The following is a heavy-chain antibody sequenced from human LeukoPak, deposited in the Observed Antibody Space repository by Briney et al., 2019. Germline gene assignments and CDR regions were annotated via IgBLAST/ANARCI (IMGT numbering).Heavy chain of an antibody. V-gene: IGHV4-59*01. J-gene: IGHJ6*02. CDR1: GGSISSYY. Sequence: SETLSLTCTVSGGSISSYYWSWIRQPPGKGLEWIGCIYYSGSTNYNPSLKSRVTISVDTSKNQFSLKLSSVTAADTAVYYCAREGGYSYGYYYYYGMDVWGQGTTVTVSS. CDR3: AREGGYSYGYYYYYGMDV. CDR2: IYYSGST. D-gene: IGHD5-18*01.